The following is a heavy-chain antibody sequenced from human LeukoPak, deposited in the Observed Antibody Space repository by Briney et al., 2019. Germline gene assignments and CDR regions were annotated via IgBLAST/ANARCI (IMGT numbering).Heavy chain of an antibody. Sequence: ASVKVSCKASGYTFTSYYMHWVRQAPGQGLEWMGIINPSGGSTSYAQKFQGRATMTRDTSTSTVYMELSSLRSEDTAVYYCARSHYDSSGYRGAFDIWGQGTMVTVSS. V-gene: IGHV1-46*01. CDR2: INPSGGST. CDR1: GYTFTSYY. D-gene: IGHD3-22*01. J-gene: IGHJ3*02. CDR3: ARSHYDSSGYRGAFDI.